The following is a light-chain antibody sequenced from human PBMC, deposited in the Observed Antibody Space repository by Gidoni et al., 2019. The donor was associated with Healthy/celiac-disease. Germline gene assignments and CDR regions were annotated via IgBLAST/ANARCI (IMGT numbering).Light chain of an antibody. J-gene: IGKJ4*01. Sequence: EIVFTQSPAILSFPPGERTPPSCRASQGVSSYLAWYQQKPGQAPRLLIDEASNRATGTPARFSGSGSGTDFTLTISSLEHEDVADYYCQQRSNWPPSTFGGGTKVEIK. CDR1: QGVSSY. CDR2: EAS. CDR3: QQRSNWPPST. V-gene: IGKV3-11*01.